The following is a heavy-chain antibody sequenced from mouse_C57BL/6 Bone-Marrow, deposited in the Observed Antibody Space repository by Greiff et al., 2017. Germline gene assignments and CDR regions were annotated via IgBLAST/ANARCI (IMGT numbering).Heavy chain of an antibody. V-gene: IGHV1-55*01. D-gene: IGHD2-3*01. Sequence: QVQLKQPGAELVKPGASVKMSCKASGYTFTSYWLTWVKQRPGQGLEWFGDLYPGSGSTNYNEKFKSKATLTVDPSSSTAYMQLSSLTSEDSAVYYCARVDDGYGYFDYWGQGTTLTVSS. CDR1: GYTFTSYW. CDR3: ARVDDGYGYFDY. CDR2: LYPGSGST. J-gene: IGHJ2*01.